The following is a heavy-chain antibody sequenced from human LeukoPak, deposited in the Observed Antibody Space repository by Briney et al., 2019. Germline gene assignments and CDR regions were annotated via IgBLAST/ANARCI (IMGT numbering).Heavy chain of an antibody. CDR3: AGGRTWVTDS. D-gene: IGHD2-21*02. CDR1: GFTFSNYW. CDR2: INQDGSTK. J-gene: IGHJ5*01. Sequence: GGSLRLSCAASGFTFSNYWMNWVRQAPGKGLEWVANINQDGSTKYYVGSVKGRFTVYRDNAKNSVFLQMNSLRAEDTAVYYCAGGRTWVTDSWGLGTLVTVSS. V-gene: IGHV3-7*04.